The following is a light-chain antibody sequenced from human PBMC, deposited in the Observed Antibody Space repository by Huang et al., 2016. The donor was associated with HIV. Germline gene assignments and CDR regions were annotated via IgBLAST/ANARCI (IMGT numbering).Light chain of an antibody. V-gene: IGKV3-11*01. CDR3: QHRSKWLT. CDR1: QTISRC. J-gene: IGKJ4*01. CDR2: DAS. Sequence: EIVLTQSPATLSLSPGERATLSCRASQTISRCLAWYQQRPGQPPRLLIYDASKRATGIPARFSGRGSGTDFTLTISSLEPEDFAVYYCQHRSKWLTFGGGTKVEI.